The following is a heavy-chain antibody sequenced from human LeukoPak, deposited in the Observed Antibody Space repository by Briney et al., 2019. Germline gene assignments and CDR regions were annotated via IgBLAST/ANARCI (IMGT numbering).Heavy chain of an antibody. CDR2: IQYDGSNK. Sequence: GGSLGLSCAASGFIFSKYDMHWVRQAPGKGLEWVAFIQYDGSNKYYADSVKGRFTISRVNSENTLYLQMNSLRAEDTAVYYCARSPLRLWGSYRFDYWGQGTLVTVSS. CDR1: GFIFSKYD. J-gene: IGHJ4*02. CDR3: ARSPLRLWGSYRFDY. D-gene: IGHD3-16*02. V-gene: IGHV3-30*02.